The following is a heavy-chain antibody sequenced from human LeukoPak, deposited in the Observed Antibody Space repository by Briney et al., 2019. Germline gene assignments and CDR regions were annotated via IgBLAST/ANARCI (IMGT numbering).Heavy chain of an antibody. J-gene: IGHJ4*02. V-gene: IGHV3-21*01. CDR2: ISSSSSYI. Sequence: GGSPRHSCVASGFTFSGYSMNWVRPAPGKGVEWVSSISSSSSYIYYADSVKGRFTISRDNAKNSLYLQMNSLRAEDTAVYYCARGPQRVDYWGQGTLVTVSS. CDR3: ARGPQRVDY. CDR1: GFTFSGYS.